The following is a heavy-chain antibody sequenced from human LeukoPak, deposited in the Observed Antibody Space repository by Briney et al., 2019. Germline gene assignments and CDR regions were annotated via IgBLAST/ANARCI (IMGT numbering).Heavy chain of an antibody. V-gene: IGHV1-2*02. CDR2: INPNSGDT. CDR3: ARGITIFGIRYYYYYMDV. CDR1: GYTFTGYY. D-gene: IGHD3-3*01. J-gene: IGHJ6*03. Sequence: ASVKVSCKASGYTFTGYYMHRVRQAPGQGLEWMGWINPNSGDTNYSQKFKDRVTMTGDTSISTAYLELSSLRSDDTAVYYCARGITIFGIRYYYYYMDVWGKGTTVTVSS.